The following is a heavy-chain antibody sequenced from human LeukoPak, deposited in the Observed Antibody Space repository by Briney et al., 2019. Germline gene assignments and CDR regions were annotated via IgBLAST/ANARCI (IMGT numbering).Heavy chain of an antibody. CDR1: GGSINSYY. J-gene: IGHJ4*02. V-gene: IGHV4-59*01. CDR3: ARLGRITMVRGVYYFDF. Sequence: SETLSLTCTVSGGSINSYYWSWIRQPPGKGLEWIGYIYYSGSTNYSPSLKSRVTISVDTSKNQFSLKLSSVTAADTAVYYCARLGRITMVRGVYYFDFWGQGTLVTVSS. CDR2: IYYSGST. D-gene: IGHD3-10*01.